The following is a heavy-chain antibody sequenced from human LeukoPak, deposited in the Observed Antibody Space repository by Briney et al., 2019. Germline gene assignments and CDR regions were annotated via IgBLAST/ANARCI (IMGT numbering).Heavy chain of an antibody. CDR2: INPNSGGT. J-gene: IGHJ4*02. V-gene: IGHV1-2*02. CDR3: ARTSGSPAYYFDY. Sequence: GASVKVSCKASGYTFTGYYMHWVRQAPGQGLEWMGWINPNSGGTNYAQKFQGRVTMTRDTSISTAYMELSRLRSDDTAVYYCARTSGSPAYYFDYWGQGTLVTVSS. CDR1: GYTFTGYY. D-gene: IGHD3-10*01.